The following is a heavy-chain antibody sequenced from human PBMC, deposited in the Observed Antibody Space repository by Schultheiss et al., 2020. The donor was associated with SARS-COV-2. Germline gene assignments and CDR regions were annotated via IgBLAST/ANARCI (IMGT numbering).Heavy chain of an antibody. D-gene: IGHD2-2*03. J-gene: IGHJ5*02. V-gene: IGHV4-59*10. CDR1: GGSFSGYY. Sequence: SQTLSLTCAVYGGSFSGYYWSWIRQPAGKGLEWIGRIYTSGSTNYNPSLKSRVTMSVDTSKNQFSLKLSSVTAADTAVYYCARSGYCSSTSCPSNWFDPWGQGTLVTVSS. CDR2: IYTSGST. CDR3: ARSGYCSSTSCPSNWFDP.